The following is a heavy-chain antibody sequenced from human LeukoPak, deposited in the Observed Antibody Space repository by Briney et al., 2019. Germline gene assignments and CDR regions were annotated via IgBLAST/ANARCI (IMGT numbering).Heavy chain of an antibody. CDR3: ARIGPTGYCSGGSCYPVPNYYYYYMDV. CDR1: GYTFTSYG. CDR2: ISAYNGNT. J-gene: IGHJ6*03. Sequence: ASVKVSCKASGYTFTSYGISWVRQAPGQGLEWMGWISAYNGNTNYAQKLQGRVTMTTDTSTSTAYMELRSLRSDDTAVYYCARIGPTGYCSGGSCYPVPNYYYYYMDVWGKGTTVTVSS. D-gene: IGHD2-15*01. V-gene: IGHV1-18*01.